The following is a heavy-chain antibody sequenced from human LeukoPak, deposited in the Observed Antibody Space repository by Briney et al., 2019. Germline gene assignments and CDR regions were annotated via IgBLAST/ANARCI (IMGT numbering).Heavy chain of an antibody. V-gene: IGHV3-15*01. J-gene: IGHJ4*02. CDR2: IKSKTDGGTI. CDR3: STGRDGYSYFDY. Sequence: PGGSLRLSCAASGFTFNNAWMSWVRQAPGKGLEWVGRIKSKTDGGTIDYAAPVKGRFTISRDDSKNTLFLQMNSPKTEDTAVYYCSTGRDGYSYFDYWGQGTLVTVSS. CDR1: GFTFNNAW. D-gene: IGHD5-24*01.